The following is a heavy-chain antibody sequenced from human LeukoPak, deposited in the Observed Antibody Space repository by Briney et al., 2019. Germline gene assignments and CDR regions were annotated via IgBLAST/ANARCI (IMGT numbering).Heavy chain of an antibody. V-gene: IGHV4-61*10. D-gene: IGHD5-12*01. CDR2: IYYSGST. CDR1: GGSISSGSYY. CDR3: ARGGGYDDAFDI. Sequence: PSETLSLTCTVSGGSISSGSYYWSWIRQPAGKGLEWIGYIYYSGSTNYNPSLKSRVTISVDTSKNQFSLKLSSVTAADTAVYYCARGGGYDDAFDIWGQGTMVTVSS. J-gene: IGHJ3*02.